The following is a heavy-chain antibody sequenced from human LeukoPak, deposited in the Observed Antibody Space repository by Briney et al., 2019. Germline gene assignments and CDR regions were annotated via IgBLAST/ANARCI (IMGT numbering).Heavy chain of an antibody. V-gene: IGHV3-23*01. CDR1: GFTFSSYS. Sequence: GGSLRLSCAASGFTFSSYSMNWVRQAPGKGLEWVSAISGSGGSTYYADSVKGRFTISRDNSKNTLYLQMNSLRAEDTAVYYCAKDPYSSSWYSSGWFDPWGQGTLVTVSS. CDR3: AKDPYSSSWYSSGWFDP. D-gene: IGHD6-13*01. CDR2: ISGSGGST. J-gene: IGHJ5*02.